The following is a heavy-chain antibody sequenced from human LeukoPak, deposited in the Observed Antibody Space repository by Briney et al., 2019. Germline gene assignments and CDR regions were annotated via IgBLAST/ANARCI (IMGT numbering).Heavy chain of an antibody. V-gene: IGHV3-48*01. CDR3: ASSSWSSEYFHY. CDR1: GFTFSGYS. D-gene: IGHD6-13*01. J-gene: IGHJ1*01. Sequence: PGGSLRLSCAASGFTFSGYSMNWVRQAPGKGLEWVSYISSSSSSIYYADSVKGRFTISRDNSKNTLYLQLNSLRAEDTAVYFCASSSWSSEYFHYWGQGTLVTVSS. CDR2: ISSSSSSI.